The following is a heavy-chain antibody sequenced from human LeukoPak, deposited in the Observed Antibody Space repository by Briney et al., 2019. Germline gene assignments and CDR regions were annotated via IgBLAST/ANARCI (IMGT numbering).Heavy chain of an antibody. J-gene: IGHJ3*02. Sequence: SETLSLTCTVSGGSISNYYWSWIRQPAGKGLEWIGRIYTSGTTHYNPSLKSRVTMSVDTSKNQFSLNLSSVTAADTAVYYCASLDYYDTNAFDIWGQGTMVTVSS. CDR3: ASLDYYDTNAFDI. CDR2: IYTSGTT. CDR1: GGSISNYY. V-gene: IGHV4-4*07. D-gene: IGHD3-22*01.